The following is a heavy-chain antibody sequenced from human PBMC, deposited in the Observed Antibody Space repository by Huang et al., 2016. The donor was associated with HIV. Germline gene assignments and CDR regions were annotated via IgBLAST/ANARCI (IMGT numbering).Heavy chain of an antibody. V-gene: IGHV7-4-1*02. Sequence: QVQLVQSGSELKKPGASVKVSCKASGYTFSNYALNWVQQAPGQGLEWMGWSNTNTGNPTYAQGLTGRFVFSLDTSVSTAYLQISSLQAEDTAIYYCARDMVSSRRYQFDFWGQGTLVTVSS. D-gene: IGHD2-2*01. CDR1: GYTFSNYA. J-gene: IGHJ4*02. CDR3: ARDMVSSRRYQFDF. CDR2: SNTNTGNP.